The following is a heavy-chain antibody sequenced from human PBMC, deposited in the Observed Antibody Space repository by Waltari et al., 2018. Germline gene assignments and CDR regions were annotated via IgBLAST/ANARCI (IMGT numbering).Heavy chain of an antibody. Sequence: QVQLRQWGAGLLKPSETLSLTCAVYGGSFSDHYWSWIRQSPGKGLECIGEINHSGSANYNPSLKSRVTMSVDTSKSQFSLRLTSVTAADTAVYYCARGLSVSVIRGPRRLYSYYMDVWGQGTTVTISS. J-gene: IGHJ6*03. CDR1: GGSFSDHY. V-gene: IGHV4-34*01. CDR3: ARGLSVSVIRGPRRLYSYYMDV. D-gene: IGHD3-10*01. CDR2: INHSGSA.